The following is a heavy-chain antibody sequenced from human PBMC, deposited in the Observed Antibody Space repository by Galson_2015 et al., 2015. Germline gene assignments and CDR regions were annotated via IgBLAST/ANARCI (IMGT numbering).Heavy chain of an antibody. Sequence: SLRLSCAASGFTFDDYTMHWVRQAPGKGLEWVSLISWDGGSTYYADSVKGRFTISRDNSKNSLYLQMNSLRTEDTALYYCAKDTMREDFGFVDYWGQGTLVTVSS. V-gene: IGHV3-43*01. D-gene: IGHD3-10*01. CDR1: GFTFDDYT. CDR2: ISWDGGST. CDR3: AKDTMREDFGFVDY. J-gene: IGHJ4*02.